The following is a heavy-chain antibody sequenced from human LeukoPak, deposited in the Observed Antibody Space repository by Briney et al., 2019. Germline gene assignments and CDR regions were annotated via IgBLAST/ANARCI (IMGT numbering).Heavy chain of an antibody. CDR3: ARDLRVWGSYRQPLVY. J-gene: IGHJ4*02. V-gene: IGHV1-18*01. D-gene: IGHD3-16*02. Sequence: GASVKVSCKASGYTFTSYGISWVRQAPGQGLEWMGWISAYNGNTNYAQKLQGRVTMTTDTSTSTAYMELRSLRSDDTAVYYCARDLRVWGSYRQPLVYWGQGTLVTVSS. CDR2: ISAYNGNT. CDR1: GYTFTSYG.